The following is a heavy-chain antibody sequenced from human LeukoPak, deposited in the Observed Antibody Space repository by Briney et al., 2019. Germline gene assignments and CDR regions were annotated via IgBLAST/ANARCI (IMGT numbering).Heavy chain of an antibody. CDR2: ISGSGGST. J-gene: IGHJ4*02. CDR1: GFTFSSYA. Sequence: PGGSLRLSCAASGFTFSSYAMNWVRQAPGKGLEWVSAISGSGGSTYYFVKGRFTISRDNAKNTLYLQMNSLRAEDTAVYYCVSSLGALSGWGQGTLVTVSS. V-gene: IGHV3-23*01. D-gene: IGHD3-16*01. CDR3: VSSLGALSG.